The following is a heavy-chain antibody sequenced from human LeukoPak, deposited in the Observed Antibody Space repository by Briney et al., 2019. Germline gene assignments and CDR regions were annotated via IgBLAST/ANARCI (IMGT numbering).Heavy chain of an antibody. D-gene: IGHD2-8*01. CDR3: ARGYCTNGVCYRPYYFDY. CDR1: GFTFSSYS. J-gene: IGHJ4*02. Sequence: GGSLRLSCAASGFTFSSYSMNWVRQAPGKGLEWVSSISSSSSYIYYADSVKGRFTISRDNAKNSLYLQMNGLSAEDTAVYYCARGYCTNGVCYRPYYFDYWGQGTLVTVSS. V-gene: IGHV3-21*01. CDR2: ISSSSSYI.